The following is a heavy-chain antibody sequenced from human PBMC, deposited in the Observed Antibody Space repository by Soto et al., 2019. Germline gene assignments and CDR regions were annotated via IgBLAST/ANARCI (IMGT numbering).Heavy chain of an antibody. CDR1: GGTFSSYT. J-gene: IGHJ3*02. D-gene: IGHD5-18*01. CDR3: AREYSYGPDDAFDI. CDR2: IIPILGIA. V-gene: IGHV1-69*04. Sequence: APVKVSCKASGGTFSSYTISWVRQAPGQGLEWMGRIIPILGIANYAQKFQGRVTITADKSTSTAYMELSSLRSEDTAVYYCAREYSYGPDDAFDIWGQGTMVTVSS.